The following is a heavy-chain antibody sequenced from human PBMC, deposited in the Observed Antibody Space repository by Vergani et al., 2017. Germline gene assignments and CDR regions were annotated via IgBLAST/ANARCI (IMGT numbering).Heavy chain of an antibody. Sequence: QVQLQESGPGLVKPSETLSLTCTVSGGSISSYYWSWIRQPPGKGLEWIGYIYYSGSTNYNPSLKSRVTISVDTSKNQFSLKRSSVTAADTAVYYCARGIGITFGGFPFAFDIWGQGTMVTVSS. D-gene: IGHD3-16*01. CDR2: IYYSGST. CDR1: GGSISSYY. CDR3: ARGIGITFGGFPFAFDI. J-gene: IGHJ3*02. V-gene: IGHV4-59*01.